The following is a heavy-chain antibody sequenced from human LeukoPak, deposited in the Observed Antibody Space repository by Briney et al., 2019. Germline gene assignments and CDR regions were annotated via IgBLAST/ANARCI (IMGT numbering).Heavy chain of an antibody. J-gene: IGHJ4*02. CDR1: GGSISSSSYY. CDR3: ARSAGSGYYY. V-gene: IGHV4-39*07. CDR2: IYYSGST. D-gene: IGHD3-3*01. Sequence: SETLSLTCTVSGGSISSSSYYWGWIRQPPGKGLEWIGSIYYSGSTYYNPSLKSRVTISVDTSKNQFSLKLSSVTAADTAVYYCARSAGSGYYYWGQGTLVTVSS.